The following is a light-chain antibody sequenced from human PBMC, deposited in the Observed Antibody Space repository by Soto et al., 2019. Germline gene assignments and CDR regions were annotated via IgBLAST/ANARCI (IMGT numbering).Light chain of an antibody. V-gene: IGLV2-14*01. CDR3: SSYTSSSTLGYV. J-gene: IGLJ1*01. Sequence: QSVLTQPASVSGSPGQSITISCTGSSSDVVAYNYVSWYQQHPGKAPELMIYDVSNRPSGVSNRFSGSKSGNTASLTISGLQAEDEADYYCSSYTSSSTLGYVFGTGTKVTVL. CDR1: SSDVVAYNY. CDR2: DVS.